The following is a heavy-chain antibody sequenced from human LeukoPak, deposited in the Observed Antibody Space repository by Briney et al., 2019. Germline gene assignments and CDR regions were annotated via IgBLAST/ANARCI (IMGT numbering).Heavy chain of an antibody. CDR1: GGSISSYY. Sequence: SETLSLTCTVSGGSISSYYWSWIRQPPGKGLEWIGSIYYSGSTYYNPSLKSRVTISVDTSKNQFSLKLSSVTAADTAVYYCARHGTRQDNASYDSSGYYPFDYWGQGTLVTVSS. D-gene: IGHD3-22*01. V-gene: IGHV4-39*01. CDR2: IYYSGST. J-gene: IGHJ4*02. CDR3: ARHGTRQDNASYDSSGYYPFDY.